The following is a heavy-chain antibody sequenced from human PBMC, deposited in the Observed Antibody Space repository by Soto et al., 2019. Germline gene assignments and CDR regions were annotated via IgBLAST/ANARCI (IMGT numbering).Heavy chain of an antibody. V-gene: IGHV1-69*12. Sequence: QVQLVQSGGEVRKPGTSVKVSCRASGGIFSDYAISWVRQAPGQGLEWVGGIVPKYGTAKYARKFEDRVTLXAXXLSSTVYMEMNGLRSEDTALYYCARDMLSSLVVETPHRVESWGQGTRLTVSS. D-gene: IGHD2-21*01. CDR2: IVPKYGTA. CDR1: GGIFSDYA. J-gene: IGHJ5*01. CDR3: ARDMLSSLVVETPHRVES.